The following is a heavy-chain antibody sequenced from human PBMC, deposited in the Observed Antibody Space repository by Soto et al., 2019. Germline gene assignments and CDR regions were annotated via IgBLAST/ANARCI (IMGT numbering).Heavy chain of an antibody. CDR3: ARVGRPQHPLTGFDN. J-gene: IGHJ5*02. CDR1: GFTFSDYA. Sequence: QVQLVESGGGVVQPGWSLRLSCVTSGFTFSDYAMHWVRQAPGKGLEWVAVIRPDGSNRYYADSVKGRFTISRDISKNTLYLQMSSLSADDTAVYFCARVGRPQHPLTGFDNWGQGTLFTVSS. V-gene: IGHV3-33*01. CDR2: IRPDGSNR. D-gene: IGHD3-16*01.